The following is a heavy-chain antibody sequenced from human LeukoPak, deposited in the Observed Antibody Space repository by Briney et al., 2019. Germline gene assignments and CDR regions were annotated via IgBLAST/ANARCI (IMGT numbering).Heavy chain of an antibody. CDR3: ARDPGGY. D-gene: IGHD3-16*01. V-gene: IGHV3-21*01. Sequence: NPGGSLRLSCAASGFSFSNAWMSWVRQAPGKGLEWVSSISSSSSYIYYADSVKGRFTISRDNAKNSLYLQMNSLRAEDTAVYYCARDPGGYWGQGTLVTVSS. J-gene: IGHJ4*02. CDR2: ISSSSSYI. CDR1: GFSFSNAW.